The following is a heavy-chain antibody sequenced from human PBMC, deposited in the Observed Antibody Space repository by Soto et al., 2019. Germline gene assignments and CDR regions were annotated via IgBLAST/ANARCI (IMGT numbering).Heavy chain of an antibody. CDR1: GGTFSSYT. Sequence: QVQLVQSGAEVKKPGSSVKVSCKASGGTFSSYTISWVRQAPGQGLEWMGRIIPILGIANYAQKFQGRVTITADKSTSTAYMELSSLRSEDTAVYYCARDNGYDILTGYYGMDVWGQGTTVTVSS. CDR3: ARDNGYDILTGYYGMDV. D-gene: IGHD3-9*01. CDR2: IIPILGIA. V-gene: IGHV1-69*08. J-gene: IGHJ6*02.